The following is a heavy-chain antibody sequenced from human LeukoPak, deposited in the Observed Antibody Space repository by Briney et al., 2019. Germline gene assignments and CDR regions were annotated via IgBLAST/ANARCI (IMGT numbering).Heavy chain of an antibody. Sequence: SETLSLTCTVSGGSISSYHWRWIRQPPGKGLEWIGYIYYSGSTNYNPSLKSRVTISVDTSKNQFSLKLSSVTAADTAVYYCARHGTVKYCSGGSCYSDAGLADYWGQGTLVTVSS. J-gene: IGHJ4*02. CDR2: IYYSGST. CDR1: GGSISSYH. D-gene: IGHD2-15*01. V-gene: IGHV4-59*08. CDR3: ARHGTVKYCSGGSCYSDAGLADY.